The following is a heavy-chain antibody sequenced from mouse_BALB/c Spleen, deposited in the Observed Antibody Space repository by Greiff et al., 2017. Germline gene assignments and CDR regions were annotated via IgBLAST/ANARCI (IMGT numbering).Heavy chain of an antibody. V-gene: IGHV1-55*01. Sequence: QVQLKQPGAELVKPGTSVKLSCKASGYNFTSYWINWVKLRPGQGLEWIGDIYPGSGSTNYNEKFKSKATLTVDTSSSTAYMQLSSLASEDSALYYCARGNYYGSSYSDYWGQGTTLTVSS. CDR2: IYPGSGST. J-gene: IGHJ2*01. D-gene: IGHD1-1*01. CDR3: ARGNYYGSSYSDY. CDR1: GYNFTSYW.